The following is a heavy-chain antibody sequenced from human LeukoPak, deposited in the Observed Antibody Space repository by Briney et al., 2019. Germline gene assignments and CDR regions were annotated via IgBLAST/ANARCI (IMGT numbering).Heavy chain of an antibody. Sequence: PSETLSLTCTVSGGSISSYYWSWIRQPPGKGLEWIGYIYYSGSTNYNPSLKSRVTISVDTSKNQFSLKLSSVTAADTAVYYCARVWGIVGATMDCFDYWGQGTLVTVSS. V-gene: IGHV4-59*01. J-gene: IGHJ4*02. CDR3: ARVWGIVGATMDCFDY. CDR1: GGSISSYY. D-gene: IGHD1-26*01. CDR2: IYYSGST.